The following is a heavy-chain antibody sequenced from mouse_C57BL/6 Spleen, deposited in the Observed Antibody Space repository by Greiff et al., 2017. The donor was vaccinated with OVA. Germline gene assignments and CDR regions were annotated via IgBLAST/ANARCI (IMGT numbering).Heavy chain of an antibody. D-gene: IGHD1-1*01. CDR3: ISGSSYDYAMDY. CDR1: GFNIKDDY. Sequence: VQLQQSGAELVRPGASVKLSCTASGFNIKDDYMHWVKQRPEQGLEWIGWIDPENGDTEYASKFQGKATITADTSSNTAYLQLSSLTSEDTAVYYCISGSSYDYAMDYWGQGTSVTVSS. J-gene: IGHJ4*01. V-gene: IGHV14-4*01. CDR2: IDPENGDT.